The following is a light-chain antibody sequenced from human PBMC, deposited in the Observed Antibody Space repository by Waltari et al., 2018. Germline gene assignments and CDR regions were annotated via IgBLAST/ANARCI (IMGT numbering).Light chain of an antibody. V-gene: IGKV1-39*01. Sequence: DIQMTQSPSSLSASVGDRVTITCRASQSISSYLNWYQQKPGKAPKPLIYAASSLQSGVPSRFSGSGSGTDFTLTISSLQPEDFATYYCQQSYSTPPEWTFGQGTKVEIK. J-gene: IGKJ1*01. CDR3: QQSYSTPPEWT. CDR1: QSISSY. CDR2: AAS.